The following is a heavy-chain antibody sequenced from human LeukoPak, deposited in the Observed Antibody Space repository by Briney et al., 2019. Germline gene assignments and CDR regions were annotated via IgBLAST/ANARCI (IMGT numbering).Heavy chain of an antibody. Sequence: GGSLRLSCTASGFTFSSYEMSWVRQAPGKGLEGVSYISSGGRTIDYADSVKGRFTISRDNSKNTLYLQMNSLRAEDTAVYYCARSPRFGELNYWGQGTLVTVSS. J-gene: IGHJ4*02. V-gene: IGHV3-48*03. CDR1: GFTFSSYE. CDR3: ARSPRFGELNY. CDR2: ISSGGRTI. D-gene: IGHD3-10*02.